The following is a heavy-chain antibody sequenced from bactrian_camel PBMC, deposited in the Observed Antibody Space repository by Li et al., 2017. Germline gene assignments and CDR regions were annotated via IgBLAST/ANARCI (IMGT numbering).Heavy chain of an antibody. Sequence: HVQLVESGGGSVQAGGSLRLACAGAAHTSTFCVYIDSSYCMGWFRQAPGKEREGVATIDAIDKKRYADSVTGRFTISRDRSKKTLTLQMNSLQPEDTDMYYCAAAHGYGGTCRVVDVTFGYSGQGTQV. CDR1: AHTSTFCVYIDSSYC. J-gene: IGHJ6*01. V-gene: IGHV3S57*01. CDR3: AAAHGYGGTCRVVDVTFGY. D-gene: IGHD6*01. CDR2: IDAIDKK.